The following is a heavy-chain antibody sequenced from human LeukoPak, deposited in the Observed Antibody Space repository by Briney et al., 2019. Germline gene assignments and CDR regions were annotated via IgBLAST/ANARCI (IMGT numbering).Heavy chain of an antibody. CDR3: ARYPPGYYDFWSGYSPYYFDY. CDR2: IYHSDGGTA. J-gene: IGHJ4*02. D-gene: IGHD3-3*01. Sequence: SQTLSLTCAVSGGSISSGGYSWNWIRQPPGKGLEWIGYIYHSDGGTAYYNPSLKSRVTISVDTSKNQFSLKLSSVTAADTAVYYCARYPPGYYDFWSGYSPYYFDYWGQGTLVTVSS. V-gene: IGHV4-30-2*01. CDR1: GGSISSGGYS.